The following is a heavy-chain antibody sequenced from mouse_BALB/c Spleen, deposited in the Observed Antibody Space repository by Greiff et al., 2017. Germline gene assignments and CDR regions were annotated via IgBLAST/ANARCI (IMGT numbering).Heavy chain of an antibody. CDR3: ARNPYYYGSSSYAMDY. CDR1: GFSLTSYG. D-gene: IGHD1-1*01. J-gene: IGHJ4*01. Sequence: VKLQESGPGLVQPSQSLSITCTVSGFSLTSYGVHWVRQSPGKGLEWLGVIWSGGSTDYNAAFISRLSISKDNSKSQVFFKMNSLQANDTAIYYCARNPYYYGSSSYAMDYWGQGTSVTVSS. V-gene: IGHV2-2*02. CDR2: IWSGGST.